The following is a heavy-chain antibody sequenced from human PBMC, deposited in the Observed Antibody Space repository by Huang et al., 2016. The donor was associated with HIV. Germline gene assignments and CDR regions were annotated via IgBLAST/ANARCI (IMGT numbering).Heavy chain of an antibody. D-gene: IGHD6-19*01. CDR2: VYHSGTT. Sequence: QVRLQESGPRLVKPSETLSLSCTVSGDSVRSHYWGWIRHPPGKGLEWIGNVYHSGTTKYNPSLKSRTTISVDTSKNGFSLNITSVSAADTAVYFCVRDEGRLAVGGIDNWFDPWGQGALVTVSS. CDR1: GDSVRSHY. J-gene: IGHJ5*02. CDR3: VRDEGRLAVGGIDNWFDP. V-gene: IGHV4-59*02.